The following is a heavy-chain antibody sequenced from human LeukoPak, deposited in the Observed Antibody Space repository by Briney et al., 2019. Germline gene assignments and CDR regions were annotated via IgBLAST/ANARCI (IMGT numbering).Heavy chain of an antibody. Sequence: GRSLRLSCAASGFTFSSYAMHWVRQAPGKGLEWVAVISYDGSNKYYADSVKGRFTISRDNSKNTLYLQMNSLRAEDTAVYYCARAPTYWGQGTLATVSS. CDR3: ARAPTY. CDR1: GFTFSSYA. V-gene: IGHV3-30-3*01. J-gene: IGHJ4*02. CDR2: ISYDGSNK.